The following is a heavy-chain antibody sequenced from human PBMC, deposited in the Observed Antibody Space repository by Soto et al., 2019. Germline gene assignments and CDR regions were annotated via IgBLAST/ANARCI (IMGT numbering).Heavy chain of an antibody. Sequence: GGSLRLSCAASGFTFSSYSMNWVRQAPGKGLEWVSSISSSSSYIYYADSVKGRIIISRDNAKNSLYLQMNSLRAEDTAVYYCARVSPSYYGSGSYLGYFDYWGQGTLVTVSS. CDR3: ARVSPSYYGSGSYLGYFDY. CDR1: GFTFSSYS. D-gene: IGHD3-10*01. CDR2: ISSSSSYI. J-gene: IGHJ4*02. V-gene: IGHV3-21*01.